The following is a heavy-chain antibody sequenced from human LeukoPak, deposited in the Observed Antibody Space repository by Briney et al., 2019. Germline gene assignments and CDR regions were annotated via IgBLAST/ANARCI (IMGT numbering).Heavy chain of an antibody. D-gene: IGHD3-22*01. CDR1: GGSISSYY. CDR2: IYYSGST. V-gene: IGHV4-59*01. Sequence: PSETLSLTCSVSGGSISSYYWSWIRQPPGKGLEGIGYIYYSGSTNYNPSLKSRVTISVDTSKNQFSLKLSSVTAADTAVYYCAGDDPTFDSSGYAGDDAFDIWGHGTMVIVSS. J-gene: IGHJ3*02. CDR3: AGDDPTFDSSGYAGDDAFDI.